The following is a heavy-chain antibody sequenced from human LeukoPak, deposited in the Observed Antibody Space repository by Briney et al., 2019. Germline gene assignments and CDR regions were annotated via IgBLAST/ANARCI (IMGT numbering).Heavy chain of an antibody. CDR3: ARLDSRITIFGVVPPDV. Sequence: SETLSLTRTVSGGSISSYYWSWIRQPPGKGLEWIGYIYYSGSTNYNPSLKSRVTISVDTSKNQFSLKLSSVTAADTAVYYRARLDSRITIFGVVPPDVWGKGTTVTVSS. D-gene: IGHD3-3*01. CDR2: IYYSGST. J-gene: IGHJ6*04. CDR1: GGSISSYY. V-gene: IGHV4-59*01.